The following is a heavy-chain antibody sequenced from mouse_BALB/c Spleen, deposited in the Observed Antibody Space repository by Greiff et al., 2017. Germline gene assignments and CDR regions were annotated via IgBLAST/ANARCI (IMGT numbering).Heavy chain of an antibody. V-gene: IGHV5-12-2*01. CDR1: GFTFSSYT. CDR2: ISNGGGST. J-gene: IGHJ4*01. D-gene: IGHD2-4*01. CDR3: ARGDDYEVYYAMDY. Sequence: EVKLVESGGGLVQPGGSLKLSCAASGFTFSSYTMSWVRQTPEKRLEWVAYISNGGGSTYYPDTVKGRFTISRDNAKNTLYLQMSSLKSEDTAMYYCARGDDYEVYYAMDYWGQGTSVTVSS.